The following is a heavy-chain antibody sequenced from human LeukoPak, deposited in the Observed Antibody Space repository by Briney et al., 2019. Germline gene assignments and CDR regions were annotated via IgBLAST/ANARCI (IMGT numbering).Heavy chain of an antibody. D-gene: IGHD4-17*01. J-gene: IGHJ5*02. CDR3: ARDVHGDYGSGWFDP. CDR2: IMPLFGTA. V-gene: IGHV1-69*05. Sequence: GSSVKVSCKTSGGTFNNSAISWVRQAPGQGVEWLGGIMPLFGTAGYAQKFQGRVTITNGESTRTVYLELTSLTSDDTAVYYCARDVHGDYGSGWFDPWGQGTLVSVSS. CDR1: GGTFNNSA.